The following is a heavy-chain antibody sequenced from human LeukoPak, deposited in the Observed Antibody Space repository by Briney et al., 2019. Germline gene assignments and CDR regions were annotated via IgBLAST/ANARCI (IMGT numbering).Heavy chain of an antibody. CDR3: ARGAVVVAATDFDY. D-gene: IGHD2-15*01. CDR1: GFTFSSYA. CDR2: ISYDGSNK. J-gene: IGHJ4*02. V-gene: IGHV3-30*04. Sequence: GGSLRLSCAASGFTFSSYAMHWVRQAPGKGLEWVAVISYDGSNKYYADSVKGRFTISRDNSKNTLYLQMNSLRAEDTAVYYCARGAVVVAATDFDYWGQGTLVTVSS.